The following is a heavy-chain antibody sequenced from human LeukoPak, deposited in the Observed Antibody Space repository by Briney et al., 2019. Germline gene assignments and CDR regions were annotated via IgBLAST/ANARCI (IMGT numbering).Heavy chain of an antibody. V-gene: IGHV1-18*01. CDR2: ISAYNGNT. D-gene: IGHD4-11*01. CDR1: GYTFTSYG. CDR3: ARHYDYSNYDSYYYYMDV. Sequence: ASVKVSCKASGYTFTSYGISWVRQAPGQGLEWMGWISAYNGNTNYAQKLQGRVTMTTDTSTSTAYMELRSLRSEDTAVYYCARHYDYSNYDSYYYYMDVWGKGTTVTVSS. J-gene: IGHJ6*03.